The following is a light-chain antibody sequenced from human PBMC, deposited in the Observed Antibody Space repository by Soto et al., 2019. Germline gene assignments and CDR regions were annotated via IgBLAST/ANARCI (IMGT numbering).Light chain of an antibody. CDR3: QEYNSYSLT. Sequence: DLPMTQSPSTLSASVGDRVTITCRASQSISSWLAWYRQKPGKAPKLLIHAASSLDSGVPSRFSGSGSGTEFTLTISSLQPDDFATYYCQEYNSYSLTFGGGTKVVIK. CDR1: QSISSW. J-gene: IGKJ4*01. CDR2: AAS. V-gene: IGKV1-5*01.